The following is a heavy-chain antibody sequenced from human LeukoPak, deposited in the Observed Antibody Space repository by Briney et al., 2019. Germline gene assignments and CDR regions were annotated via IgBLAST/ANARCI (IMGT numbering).Heavy chain of an antibody. CDR1: GGSISSGSYY. J-gene: IGHJ5*02. Sequence: SETLSLTCTVSGGSISSGSYYWSWIRQPAGKGLEWIGRIYTSGSTNYNPSLKSRVTISVDTSKNQFSLKLSSVTAADTAVYYCASIMVRGVRNWYDPWGQGTLVTVSS. CDR3: ASIMVRGVRNWYDP. CDR2: IYTSGST. V-gene: IGHV4-61*02. D-gene: IGHD3-10*01.